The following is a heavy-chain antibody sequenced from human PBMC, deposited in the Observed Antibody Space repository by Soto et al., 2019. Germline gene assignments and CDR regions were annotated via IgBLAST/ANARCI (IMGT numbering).Heavy chain of an antibody. CDR1: GFTFSSYA. CDR2: ISSNGGST. J-gene: IGHJ6*03. D-gene: IGHD4-17*01. Sequence: GGSLRLSCAASGFTFSSYAMHWVRQAPGKGLEYVSAISSNGGSTYYANSVKGRFTISRDNSKNTLYLQMGSLRAEDMAVYYCAGSIRYGDHYYYYYYMDVWGKGTTVTVSS. V-gene: IGHV3-64*01. CDR3: AGSIRYGDHYYYYYYMDV.